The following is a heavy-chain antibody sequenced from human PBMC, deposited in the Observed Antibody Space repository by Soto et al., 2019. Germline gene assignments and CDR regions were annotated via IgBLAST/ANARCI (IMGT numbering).Heavy chain of an antibody. CDR1: GFTFSSYT. J-gene: IGHJ6*02. V-gene: IGHV3-21*01. CDR3: ARDYSSQTSYYYYDMDV. D-gene: IGHD4-4*01. Sequence: EGSLRLSCAASGFTFSSYTMNWVRLAPGKGLEWVSSISSSTSYKYYADSVKGRFTISRDNAKNSLYLQMNSLRAEDTAVYYCARDYSSQTSYYYYDMDVWGQGTTVTAP. CDR2: ISSSTSYK.